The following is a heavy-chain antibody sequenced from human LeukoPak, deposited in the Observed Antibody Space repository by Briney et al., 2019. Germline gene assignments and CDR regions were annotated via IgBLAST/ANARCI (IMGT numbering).Heavy chain of an antibody. CDR3: ARHSWSGNNYFDP. J-gene: IGHJ5*02. CDR1: GGSISSGDYY. D-gene: IGHD3-3*02. Sequence: SQTLSLTCTVSGGSISSGDYYWSWIREPPGKGLEWIGYIYYSGSTYYNPSLKSRVTISVDTSKNQFSLKLSSVTAADTAVYYCARHSWSGNNYFDPWGQGTLVTVSS. V-gene: IGHV4-30-4*01. CDR2: IYYSGST.